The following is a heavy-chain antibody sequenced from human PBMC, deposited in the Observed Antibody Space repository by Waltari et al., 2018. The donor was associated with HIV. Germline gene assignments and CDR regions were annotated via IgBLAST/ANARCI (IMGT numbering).Heavy chain of an antibody. Sequence: QVQLVQSGAEVKKPGASVKVSCKASGYTLTNYGIRWVRQAPGQGLEWMGWISVYNGNTNYAQKLQGRVTMTTDTSTSIAYMELRSLRSDDTAVYYCARDYNPLAAHPWFDPWGQGTLVTVSS. CDR2: ISVYNGNT. J-gene: IGHJ5*02. CDR1: GYTLTNYG. CDR3: ARDYNPLAAHPWFDP. V-gene: IGHV1-18*01. D-gene: IGHD6-6*01.